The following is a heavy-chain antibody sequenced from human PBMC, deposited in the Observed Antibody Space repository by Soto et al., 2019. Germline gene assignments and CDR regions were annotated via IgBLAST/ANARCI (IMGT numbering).Heavy chain of an antibody. CDR1: GDSVSSNTAS. D-gene: IGHD5-12*01. J-gene: IGHJ5*02. CDR2: TYFRSKWYN. CDR3: AKGDNLGPKTGYAFDP. Sequence: SQTLSLTCAISGDSVSSNTASWNWVRQSPSRGLEWLGRTYFRSKWYNDYAVSVKSRIIINPDTSNNQFSLQLNSVTPEDTAVYFCAKGDNLGPKTGYAFDPWGQGIMVTVSS. V-gene: IGHV6-1*01.